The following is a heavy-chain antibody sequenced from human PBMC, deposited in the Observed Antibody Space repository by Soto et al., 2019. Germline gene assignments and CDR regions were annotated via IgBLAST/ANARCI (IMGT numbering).Heavy chain of an antibody. CDR2: ISYDGGNK. D-gene: IGHD2-2*01. CDR3: AKVLGYCSSSSCSRDMYYYYGMDV. J-gene: IGHJ6*02. V-gene: IGHV3-30*18. CDR1: GFTFSSYG. Sequence: GGSLRLSCAASGFTFSSYGMHWVRQAPGKGLEWVAVISYDGGNKYYADSAKGRFTISRDNSKNTLYLQMNSLRAEDTAVYYCAKVLGYCSSSSCSRDMYYYYGMDVWGQGTTVTVS.